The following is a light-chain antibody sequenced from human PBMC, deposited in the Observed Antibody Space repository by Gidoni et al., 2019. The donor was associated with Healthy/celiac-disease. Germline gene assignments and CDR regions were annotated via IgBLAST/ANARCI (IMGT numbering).Light chain of an antibody. CDR1: QSLLHSNGYNY. Sequence: DIVVTQSPLSLPVTPGEPASLSCRSSQSLLHSNGYNYLDWYLQKPGQSPQLLIDLGSNRAAGVPDRVSGSGSGTDFTLKISRVEAEDVGVYYCMQALQTPITFGQGTRLEIK. CDR3: MQALQTPIT. CDR2: LGS. V-gene: IGKV2-28*01. J-gene: IGKJ5*01.